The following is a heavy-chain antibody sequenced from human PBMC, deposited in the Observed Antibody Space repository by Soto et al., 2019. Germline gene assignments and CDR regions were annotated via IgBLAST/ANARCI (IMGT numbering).Heavy chain of an antibody. CDR2: INAGNGKT. CDR3: ATGEQYCSGVSCPYRIDV. Sequence: GASVKVSCKASGYTFTTYAMHWVRQAPGQRLEWMGWINAGNGKTKYSQNFQGRVTITRDTSATTAYMELSSLRFDDTAVYYCATGEQYCSGVSCPYRIDVWSQGTTVTVSS. CDR1: GYTFTTYA. V-gene: IGHV1-3*01. J-gene: IGHJ6*02. D-gene: IGHD2-15*01.